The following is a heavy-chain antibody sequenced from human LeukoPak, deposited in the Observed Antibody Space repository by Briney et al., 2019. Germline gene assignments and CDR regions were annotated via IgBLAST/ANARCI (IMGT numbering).Heavy chain of an antibody. J-gene: IGHJ4*02. CDR1: GGSISSSTHY. CDR3: ARHAADLKSYSNGLDY. V-gene: IGHV4-39*01. D-gene: IGHD4-11*01. Sequence: PSETLSLTCNVSGGSISSSTHYWGWIRQPPGKGLEWIGSIYYSGSTYYNPSLKSRVTISVDTSKNQFSLKLSSVTAADTAVYYCARHAADLKSYSNGLDYWGQGTLVTVSS. CDR2: IYYSGST.